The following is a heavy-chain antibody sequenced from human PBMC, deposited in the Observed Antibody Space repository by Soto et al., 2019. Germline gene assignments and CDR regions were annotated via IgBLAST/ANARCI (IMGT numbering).Heavy chain of an antibody. CDR1: GGTFSSYA. V-gene: IGHV1-69*13. CDR2: IIPIFGTA. Sequence: ASVKVSCKASGGTFSSYAISWVRQAPGQGLEWMGGIIPIFGTANYAQKFQGRVTITADESTSTAYMELSSLRSEDTAVYYCARGRARYCSSTSCRGFQHWGQGTLVTVSS. D-gene: IGHD2-2*01. CDR3: ARGRARYCSSTSCRGFQH. J-gene: IGHJ1*01.